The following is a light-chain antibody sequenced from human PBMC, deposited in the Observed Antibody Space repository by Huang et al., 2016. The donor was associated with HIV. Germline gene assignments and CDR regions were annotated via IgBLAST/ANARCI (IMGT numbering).Light chain of an antibody. CDR1: QSVTSN. CDR3: QHYNNWPWWT. Sequence: EVVMTQSPAILSVSPGERATLSCRASQSVTSNLAWYQQKPGKAPRLLIYSESTRATGIPARFSGSGSGTEFTLTISSLQSEDFAVYYCQHYNNWPWWTFGQGTKVEIK. V-gene: IGKV3-15*01. CDR2: SES. J-gene: IGKJ1*01.